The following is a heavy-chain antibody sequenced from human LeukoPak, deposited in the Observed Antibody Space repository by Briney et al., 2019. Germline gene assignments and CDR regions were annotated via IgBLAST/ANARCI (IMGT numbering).Heavy chain of an antibody. CDR1: GGSISSYY. CDR3: ARDSGSATVKTNWFDP. Sequence: PSETLSLTCTVSGGSISSYYWSWIRQPAGKGLEWIGHIYTSGSTNYNPSLKSRVTISVDTSKNQFSLKLSSVTAADTAVYYCARDSGSATVKTNWFDPWGQGTLVTVSS. CDR2: IYTSGST. V-gene: IGHV4-4*07. D-gene: IGHD4-17*01. J-gene: IGHJ5*02.